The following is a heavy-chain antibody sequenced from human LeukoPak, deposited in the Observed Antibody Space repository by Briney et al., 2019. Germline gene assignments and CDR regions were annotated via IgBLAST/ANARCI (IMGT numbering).Heavy chain of an antibody. Sequence: SETLSLTCTVSGGSISSYYWSWIRQPPGKGLEWIGYIYYSGSTNYNPSLKSRVTISVDTSKNQFSLKLSSVTAADTAVYNCARGGEYYYDSSGYHHYFDYWGQGTLVTVSS. V-gene: IGHV4-59*01. CDR3: ARGGEYYYDSSGYHHYFDY. J-gene: IGHJ4*02. CDR2: IYYSGST. D-gene: IGHD3-22*01. CDR1: GGSISSYY.